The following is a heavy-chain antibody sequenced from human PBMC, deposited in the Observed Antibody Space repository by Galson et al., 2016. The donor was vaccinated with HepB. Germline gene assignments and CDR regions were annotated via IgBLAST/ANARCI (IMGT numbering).Heavy chain of an antibody. Sequence: SLRLSCAASGFTFSTYAMHWVRQAPGKGLEWVAVISYDGNKKYYAASVRGRFTISRDNSKNTLFLRMNSVGVEDTAVYFCAKSGFFGELDKWGQGTGVVVSS. D-gene: IGHD3-10*01. CDR1: GFTFSTYA. CDR3: AKSGFFGELDK. V-gene: IGHV3-30-3*02. CDR2: ISYDGNKK. J-gene: IGHJ4*02.